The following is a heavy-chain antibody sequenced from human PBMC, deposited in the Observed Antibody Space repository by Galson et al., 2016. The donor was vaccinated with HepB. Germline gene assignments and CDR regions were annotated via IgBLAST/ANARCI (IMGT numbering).Heavy chain of an antibody. CDR2: GNPRTGST. V-gene: IGHV1-46*01. CDR3: ARDRGSNSLKGYCMDA. CDR1: GYTFINYY. J-gene: IGHJ6*02. Sequence: SVKVSCKASGYTFINYYMHWVRQAPGQGLEWMGIGNPRTGSTSYAQKFQDRVTVTRDTSTSTVYMELSSLRSEDTAVYYCARDRGSNSLKGYCMDAWGQGTTVTVSS. D-gene: IGHD3-10*01.